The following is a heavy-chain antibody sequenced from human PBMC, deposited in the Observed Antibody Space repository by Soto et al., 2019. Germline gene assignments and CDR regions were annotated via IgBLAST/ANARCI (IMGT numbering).Heavy chain of an antibody. CDR3: ARPSGYCSGGSCYFSWFDP. J-gene: IGHJ5*02. V-gene: IGHV1-18*04. CDR1: GYTFTSYG. D-gene: IGHD2-15*01. CDR2: ISAYNGNT. Sequence: QVQLVQSGAEVKKPGASVKVSCKASGYTFTSYGISWVRQAPGQGLEWMGWISAYNGNTNYAQKLQSRVTMTTDTSTSTAYMELRSLRSDDTAVYYCARPSGYCSGGSCYFSWFDPWGQGTLVTVSS.